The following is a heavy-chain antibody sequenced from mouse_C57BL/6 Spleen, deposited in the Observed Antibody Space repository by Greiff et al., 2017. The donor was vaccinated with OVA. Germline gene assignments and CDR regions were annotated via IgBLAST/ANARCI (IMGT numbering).Heavy chain of an antibody. D-gene: IGHD2-1*01. CDR2: INPNNGGT. CDR3: ARGDGNYRYYAMDY. J-gene: IGHJ4*01. V-gene: IGHV1-26*01. CDR1: GYTFTDYY. Sequence: EVQLQQSGPELVKPGASVKISCKASGYTFTDYYMNWVKQSHGKSLEWIGDINPNNGGTSYNQKFKGKATLSVDKSSSTAYMELRSLTSEDSAVYYCARGDGNYRYYAMDYWGQGTSVTVSS.